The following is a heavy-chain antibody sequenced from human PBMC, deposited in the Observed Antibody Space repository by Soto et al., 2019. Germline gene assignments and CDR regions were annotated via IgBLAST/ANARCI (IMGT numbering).Heavy chain of an antibody. J-gene: IGHJ4*02. CDR3: AGGWGSIFDY. D-gene: IGHD7-27*01. CDR2: INHSGST. Sequence: QVQLQQWGAGLLKPSETLSLTCAVYGGSFSGYYWNWIRQPPGKGLEWIGEINHSGSTNYSPSLKSRVPISVDTSKNQFSLKLSSVTAAAPAVYYCAGGWGSIFDYGGQGTLVTVSS. V-gene: IGHV4-34*01. CDR1: GGSFSGYY.